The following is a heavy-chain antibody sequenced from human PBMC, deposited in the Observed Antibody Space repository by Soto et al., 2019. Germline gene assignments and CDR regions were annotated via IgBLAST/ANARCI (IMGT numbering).Heavy chain of an antibody. CDR3: ARDGSGSYLPYYYYCMDV. D-gene: IGHD3-10*01. Sequence: ASVKVSCKASGYTFTGYYMHWVRQAPGQGLEWMGWINPNSGGTNYAQKFQGWVTMTRDTSISTAYMELSRLRSDDTAVYYCARDGSGSYLPYYYYCMDVWGQGTTVTVSS. J-gene: IGHJ6*02. V-gene: IGHV1-2*04. CDR1: GYTFTGYY. CDR2: INPNSGGT.